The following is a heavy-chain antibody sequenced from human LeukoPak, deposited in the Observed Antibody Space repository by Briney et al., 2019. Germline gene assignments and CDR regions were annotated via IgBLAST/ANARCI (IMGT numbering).Heavy chain of an antibody. Sequence: SSETLSLTCTVSGGSISSTSYYWSWIRQPPGKGLEWIGEINHSGSTNYNPSLKSRVTISVDTSKNQFSLKLSSVTAADTAVYYCAGIYGSGWYSRVRPFDYWGQGTLVTVSS. CDR3: AGIYGSGWYSRVRPFDY. D-gene: IGHD6-19*01. V-gene: IGHV4-39*07. J-gene: IGHJ4*02. CDR2: INHSGST. CDR1: GGSISSTSYY.